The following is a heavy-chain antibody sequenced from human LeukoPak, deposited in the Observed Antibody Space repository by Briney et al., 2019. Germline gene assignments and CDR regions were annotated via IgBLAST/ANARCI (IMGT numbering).Heavy chain of an antibody. CDR3: TGYSSGWSSGGGY. D-gene: IGHD6-19*01. Sequence: SETLSLTCTVSGGSISSLTYYWRWIRQPPGKGLEWIASIHYSGTTYYSPSLKSRVAISVDRSNNQFSLRLSSVTAADTAVYFCTGYSSGWSSGGGYWGQGTLVTVSS. CDR2: IHYSGTT. V-gene: IGHV4-39*01. CDR1: GGSISSLTYY. J-gene: IGHJ4*02.